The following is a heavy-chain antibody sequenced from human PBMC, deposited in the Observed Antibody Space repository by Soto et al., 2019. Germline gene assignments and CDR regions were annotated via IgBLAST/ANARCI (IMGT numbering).Heavy chain of an antibody. CDR3: ASRKGMSSMVFSY. D-gene: IGHD3-10*01. J-gene: IGHJ4*02. V-gene: IGHV4-39*01. CDR1: GVSIRTSTSY. CDR2: VYYSGSA. Sequence: ETLSLTCTESGVSIRTSTSYWGCILQPPGGNLEWIGSVYYSGSALYSPSLKGRVTISVDTSKNQFSLKLTSLTASDSAVYYCASRKGMSSMVFSYWGQGALVTVSS.